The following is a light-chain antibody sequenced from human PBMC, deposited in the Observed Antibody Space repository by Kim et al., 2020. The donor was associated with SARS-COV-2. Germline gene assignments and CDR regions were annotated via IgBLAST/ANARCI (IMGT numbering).Light chain of an antibody. CDR2: EVT. CDR3: CAYAGLSTLV. J-gene: IGLJ1*01. Sequence: GHPVTITGAETSSDIGEYDFVSWYQQRPGQVPKLVIYEVTKRPSGVPDRFSGSKSGNTASLTVSGLQSEDEAQYYCCAYAGLSTLVFGTGTKVTVL. V-gene: IGLV2-8*01. CDR1: SSDIGEYDF.